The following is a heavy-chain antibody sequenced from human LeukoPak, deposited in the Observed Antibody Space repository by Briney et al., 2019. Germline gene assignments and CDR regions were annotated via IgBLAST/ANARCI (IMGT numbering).Heavy chain of an antibody. CDR1: GGSISSYY. D-gene: IGHD6-6*01. Sequence: PSETLSLTCTASGGSISSYYWSWIRQPPGKGLEWIGYIYYSGSTNYNPSLKSRVTISVDTSKNQFSLKLSSVTAADTAVYYCATDSSSSVYYYYYGMDVWGQGTTVTVSS. CDR2: IYYSGST. J-gene: IGHJ6*02. CDR3: ATDSSSSVYYYYYGMDV. V-gene: IGHV4-59*08.